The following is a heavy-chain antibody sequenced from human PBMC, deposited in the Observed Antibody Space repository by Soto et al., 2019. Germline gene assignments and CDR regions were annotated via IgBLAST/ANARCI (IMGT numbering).Heavy chain of an antibody. D-gene: IGHD3-3*01. CDR1: GLTFSSYA. V-gene: IGHV3-30-3*01. CDR2: ISYDGSNK. CDR3: AGDFGQLGVVIIRPYYYYGMDV. Sequence: GGSLRLSCAASGLTFSSYAMHWVRQAPGKGLEWVAVISYDGSNKYYADSVKGRFTISRDNSKNTLYLQMNSLRAEDTAVYYCAGDFGQLGVVIIRPYYYYGMDVWGQGTTVTVSS. J-gene: IGHJ6*02.